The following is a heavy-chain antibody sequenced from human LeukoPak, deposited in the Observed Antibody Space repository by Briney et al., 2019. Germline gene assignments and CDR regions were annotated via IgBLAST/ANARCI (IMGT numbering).Heavy chain of an antibody. CDR3: AREYYDFWSGYSMIDY. J-gene: IGHJ4*02. Sequence: GGSLRLSCAASGFTFSSYWMSWVRQAPGKGLEWVANIKQDGSEKYYVDSVKGRFTISRDNAKNSLYLQMNSLRAEDTAVYYCAREYYDFWSGYSMIDYWGQGTLVTASS. CDR2: IKQDGSEK. D-gene: IGHD3-3*01. CDR1: GFTFSSYW. V-gene: IGHV3-7*03.